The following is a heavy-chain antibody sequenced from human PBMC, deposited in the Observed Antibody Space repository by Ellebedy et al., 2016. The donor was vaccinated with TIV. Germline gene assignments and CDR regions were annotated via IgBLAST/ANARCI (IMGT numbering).Heavy chain of an antibody. V-gene: IGHV3-23*01. Sequence: GESLKISXAASGFTFSSYAMSWVRQAPGKGLEWVSAISGSGGSTYYADSVKGRFTISRDNSKNTLYLQMNSLRAEDTAVYYCAKQAGVGNYVDWGQGTLVTVSS. CDR1: GFTFSSYA. CDR2: ISGSGGST. J-gene: IGHJ4*02. D-gene: IGHD1-7*01. CDR3: AKQAGVGNYVD.